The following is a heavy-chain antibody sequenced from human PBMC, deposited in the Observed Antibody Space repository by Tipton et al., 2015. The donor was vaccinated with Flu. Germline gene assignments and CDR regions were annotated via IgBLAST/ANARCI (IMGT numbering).Heavy chain of an antibody. CDR2: IYHTGST. CDR3: AGGIYISSSWYVGRGDPNKNDY. V-gene: IGHV4-38-2*02. CDR1: GYSISSGYY. D-gene: IGHD6-13*01. J-gene: IGHJ4*02. Sequence: LRLSCIVSGYSISSGYYWGWIRQPPGKGLEWIGSIYHTGSTYYNPSLKSRVTISVDTSKDQFSLKLSSVTAADTAVYYCAGGIYISSSWYVGRGDPNKNDYWGQGTLVTVSS.